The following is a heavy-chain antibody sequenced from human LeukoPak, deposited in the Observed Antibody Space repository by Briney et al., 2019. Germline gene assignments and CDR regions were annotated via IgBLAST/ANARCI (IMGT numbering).Heavy chain of an antibody. Sequence: GGTLRLSCAASGFTFSSYGMSWVRQAPGKGLEWVANIKQDGSEKYYVDSVKGRFTISRDNAKNSLYLQMNSLRAEDTAVYYCAREAAAGSSAFDIWGQGTMVTVSS. V-gene: IGHV3-7*01. D-gene: IGHD6-13*01. J-gene: IGHJ3*02. CDR1: GFTFSSYG. CDR2: IKQDGSEK. CDR3: AREAAAGSSAFDI.